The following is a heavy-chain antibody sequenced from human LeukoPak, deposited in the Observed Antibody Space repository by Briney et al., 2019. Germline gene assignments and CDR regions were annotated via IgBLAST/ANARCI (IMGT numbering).Heavy chain of an antibody. J-gene: IGHJ5*02. D-gene: IGHD1-1*01. CDR2: INPHSGAT. Sequence: ASVKVSCKAFGYTLTDNYIHWVRQAPGQGLEWMGWINPHSGATNSPQSFEGRVTMSRDTSITTVFLQVAGLRSDDTAVYYCARRSTGGTSDIWLDLWGQGTQVSVSS. V-gene: IGHV1-2*02. CDR3: ARRSTGGTSDIWLDL. CDR1: GYTLTDNY.